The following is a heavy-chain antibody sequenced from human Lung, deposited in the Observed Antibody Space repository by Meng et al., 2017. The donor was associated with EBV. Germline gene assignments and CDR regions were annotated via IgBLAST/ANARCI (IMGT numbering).Heavy chain of an antibody. D-gene: IGHD2-15*01. CDR2: IYYSGST. J-gene: IGHJ4*02. V-gene: IGHV4-30-4*01. CDR3: AREWCSGGSCYPDY. CDR1: GGSISSGDYY. Sequence: QVQLQESGPGLVKPLQPLSLTCTVSGGSISSGDYYWSWIRQPPGKGLEWIGYIYYSGSTYYNPSLKSRVTISVDTSKNQFSLKLSSVTAADTAVYYCAREWCSGGSCYPDYWGQGTLVTVSS.